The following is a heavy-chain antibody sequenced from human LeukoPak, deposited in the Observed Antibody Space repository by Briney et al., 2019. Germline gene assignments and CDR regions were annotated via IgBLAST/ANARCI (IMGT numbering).Heavy chain of an antibody. J-gene: IGHJ4*02. CDR2: MHPNSGNT. CDR3: ARGPIAAADLNFFDY. V-gene: IGHV1-8*01. Sequence: ASVKVSCKASGYTFTSYDINWVRQATGRGLEWMAWMHPNSGNTGYAQQFQGRVTMTRNTSISTAYMELSSLRSEDTAVYYCARGPIAAADLNFFDYWGQGTLVTVSS. CDR1: GYTFTSYD. D-gene: IGHD6-13*01.